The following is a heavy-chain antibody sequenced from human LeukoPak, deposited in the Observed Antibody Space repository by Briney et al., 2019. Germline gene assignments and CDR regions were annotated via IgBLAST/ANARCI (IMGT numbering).Heavy chain of an antibody. D-gene: IGHD1-26*01. CDR1: GGSISGYY. Sequence: PSETLSLTCAVSGGSISGYYWSWIRQPPGKGLEWIGYIYYSGSTKYNPSLKSRVTISVDTPKNQFSLRLSSVTAADTAMYYCAREKYGGSNDYWGQGTLVTVSS. CDR3: AREKYGGSNDY. V-gene: IGHV4-59*01. CDR2: IYYSGST. J-gene: IGHJ4*02.